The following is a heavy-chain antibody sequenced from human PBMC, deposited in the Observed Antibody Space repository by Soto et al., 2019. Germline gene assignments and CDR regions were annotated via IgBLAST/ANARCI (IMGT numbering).Heavy chain of an antibody. Sequence: PGGSQRLSCAASGFTFSSYGMHWVRQAPGKGLEWVAVISYDGSNKYYADSVKGRFTISRDNSKNTLYLQMNSLRAEDTAVYYCARDRGRSSSRSFDYWGQGTLVTVS. D-gene: IGHD6-6*01. J-gene: IGHJ4*02. CDR1: GFTFSSYG. V-gene: IGHV3-30*03. CDR3: ARDRGRSSSRSFDY. CDR2: ISYDGSNK.